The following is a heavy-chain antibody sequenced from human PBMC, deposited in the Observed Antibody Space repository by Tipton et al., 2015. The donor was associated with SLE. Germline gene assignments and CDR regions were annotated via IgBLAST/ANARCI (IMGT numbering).Heavy chain of an antibody. J-gene: IGHJ3*01. Sequence: GLVKPSETLSLTCIVSGGSMDIYQWSWIRQAPGKGLEWVAYIDKSGNSNYNPSLKSRLTILVDTSKNQFSLRLTSVTAADAAVYFCARDRGDGYRDAFDVWGQGTVVTVSS. V-gene: IGHV4-4*09. CDR3: ARDRGDGYRDAFDV. CDR2: IDKSGNS. D-gene: IGHD5-24*01. CDR1: GGSMDIYQ.